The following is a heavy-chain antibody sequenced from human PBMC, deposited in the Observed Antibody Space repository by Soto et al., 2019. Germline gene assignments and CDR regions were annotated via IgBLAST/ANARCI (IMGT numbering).Heavy chain of an antibody. CDR2: IKSKTDGGTT. CDR1: GFTFSNAW. J-gene: IGHJ3*01. V-gene: IGHV3-15*07. Sequence: GGSLRLSCAASGFTFSNAWMNWFRQAPGKGLEWVGRIKSKTDGGTTDYAAPVKGRFTISRDDSKNTLYLQMNSLKTEDTAVYYCARDQLYYNDISGRPLNAFDVWGQGTMVTV. CDR3: ARDQLYYNDISGRPLNAFDV. D-gene: IGHD3-22*01.